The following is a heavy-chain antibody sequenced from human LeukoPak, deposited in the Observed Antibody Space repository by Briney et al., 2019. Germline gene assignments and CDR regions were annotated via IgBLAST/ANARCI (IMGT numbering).Heavy chain of an antibody. J-gene: IGHJ3*02. CDR2: IHSDGSIA. CDR1: GFSFSAYW. Sequence: GGSLRLSCVASGFSFSAYWMHWVRQVPGKGLVWVSRIHSDGSIANYADSVKGRFTISRDNAKNTLYLQMNSLRPEDTAVYYCARELVVDDAFDIWGQGTMVTVSS. V-gene: IGHV3-74*01. CDR3: ARELVVDDAFDI. D-gene: IGHD2-15*01.